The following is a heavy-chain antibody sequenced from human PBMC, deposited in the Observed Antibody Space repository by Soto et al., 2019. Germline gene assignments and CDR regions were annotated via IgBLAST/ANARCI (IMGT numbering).Heavy chain of an antibody. CDR2: IIPIFGTA. CDR3: ARGGKRYFDWFPPIYYYYYGMDV. CDR1: GGTFSSYA. J-gene: IGHJ6*02. D-gene: IGHD3-9*01. V-gene: IGHV1-69*01. Sequence: QVQLVQSGAEVKKPGSSVKVSCKAAGGTFSSYAISWVRQAPGQGLEWMGGIIPIFGTANYAQKFQGRVMIPADESTSTAYMELSRLRSEDTALYYCARGGKRYFDWFPPIYYYYYGMDVWGQGPTVTVSS.